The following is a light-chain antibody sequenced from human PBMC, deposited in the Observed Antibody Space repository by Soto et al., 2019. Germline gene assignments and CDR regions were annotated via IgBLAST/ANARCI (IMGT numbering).Light chain of an antibody. CDR2: EFT. CDR1: SSDLVGYNY. V-gene: IGLV2-14*01. J-gene: IGLJ3*02. Sequence: QSALTQPASVSGSPGQSITISCTGTSSDLVGYNYVSWYQQHPGKAPKLLIYEFTNRPSGVSNRFSGSKSANTASLTISGLQAEDEADYYCSSYTGSSRVFGGGTQLTVL. CDR3: SSYTGSSRV.